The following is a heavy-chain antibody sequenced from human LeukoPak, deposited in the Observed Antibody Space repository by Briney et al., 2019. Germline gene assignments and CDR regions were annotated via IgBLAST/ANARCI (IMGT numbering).Heavy chain of an antibody. Sequence: ASVKVSCKASGGTFSSYAISWVRQAPGQGLEWMGGIIPIFGTANYAQKFQGRVTITADESTSTAYMELSSLRSEDTAVYYRASRLDYDSSGYYYVSAFDIWGQGTMVTASS. D-gene: IGHD3-22*01. CDR3: ASRLDYDSSGYYYVSAFDI. J-gene: IGHJ3*02. CDR2: IIPIFGTA. V-gene: IGHV1-69*13. CDR1: GGTFSSYA.